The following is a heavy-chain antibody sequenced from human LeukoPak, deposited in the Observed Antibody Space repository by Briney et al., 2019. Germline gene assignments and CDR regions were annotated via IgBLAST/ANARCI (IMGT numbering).Heavy chain of an antibody. V-gene: IGHV3-48*02. CDR2: IRSSGTTI. Sequence: GGSLRLSCAASVFTFSSYGMNWVRQAPGKGLEWVSYIRSSGTTIYYADSVKGRFTISRDNAKNSLYLQMNSLRDEDTSVYYCARDRSSSAAPSLSYWGQGTLVTVSS. CDR3: ARDRSSSAAPSLSY. CDR1: VFTFSSYG. J-gene: IGHJ4*02. D-gene: IGHD6-13*01.